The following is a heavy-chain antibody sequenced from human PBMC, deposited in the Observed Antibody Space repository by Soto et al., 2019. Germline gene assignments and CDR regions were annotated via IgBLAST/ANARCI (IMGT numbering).Heavy chain of an antibody. V-gene: IGHV4-59*02. CDR1: GGSVSPDY. CDR2: IYYSGST. Sequence: PSETLSLTFTVSGGSVSPDYWDWIRQPPGKGLEWIGYIYYSGSTNYNPSLKSRVTISIDTSKNQFSLKLSSVTAADTAVYYCARGGKNYSGEFDYWGQGTLVTVSS. CDR3: ARGGKNYSGEFDY. J-gene: IGHJ4*02. D-gene: IGHD4-4*01.